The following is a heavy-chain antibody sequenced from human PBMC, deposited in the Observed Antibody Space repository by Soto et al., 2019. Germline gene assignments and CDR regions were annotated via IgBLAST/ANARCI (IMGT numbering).Heavy chain of an antibody. CDR3: ARDLGVYAPYYYYYYGMDV. J-gene: IGHJ6*02. CDR1: GGSISSGGYY. CDR2: IYYSGST. Sequence: QVQLQESGPGLVKPSQTLSLTCTVSGGSISSGGYYWSWIRQHPGKGLEWIGYIYYSGSTYYNPSLKSRVTILVETSKNQFSLKLSSVTAADTAVYYCARDLGVYAPYYYYYYGMDVWGQGTTVTVSS. D-gene: IGHD2-8*02. V-gene: IGHV4-31*03.